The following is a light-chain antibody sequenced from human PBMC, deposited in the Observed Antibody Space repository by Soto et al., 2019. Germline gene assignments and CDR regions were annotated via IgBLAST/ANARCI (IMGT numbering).Light chain of an antibody. CDR1: SSDVGGYNY. CDR2: DVS. Sequence: QSALTQPASVSGSPGQSITISCTGTSSDVGGYNYVSWYQQHPGKAPKLMIYDVSNRPSGVSNRCSGSKSGNTASLTISGLQAEDEADYYCSSYTSSSTNVVFGGGTKVTVL. J-gene: IGLJ2*01. CDR3: SSYTSSSTNVV. V-gene: IGLV2-14*01.